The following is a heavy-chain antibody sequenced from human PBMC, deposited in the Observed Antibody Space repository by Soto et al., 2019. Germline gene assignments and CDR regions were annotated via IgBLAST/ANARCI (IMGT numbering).Heavy chain of an antibody. Sequence: PSETLSLTCAVYGGSFSCYYWSWIRQPPGKGLEWIGEINHSGSTNYNPSLKSRVTISVDTSKNQFSLKLSSVTAADTAVYYCARGRVDTAMVLLDYWGQGTLVTVSS. V-gene: IGHV4-34*01. J-gene: IGHJ4*02. D-gene: IGHD5-18*01. CDR2: INHSGST. CDR1: GGSFSCYY. CDR3: ARGRVDTAMVLLDY.